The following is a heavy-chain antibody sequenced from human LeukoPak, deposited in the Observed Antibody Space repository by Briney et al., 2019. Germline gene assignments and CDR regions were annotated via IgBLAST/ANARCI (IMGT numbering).Heavy chain of an antibody. V-gene: IGHV7-4-1*02. J-gene: IGHJ4*02. CDR2: INTNTGNP. CDR3: VRDRYGDYGFY. Sequence: GAPVKVSCKASGYTFTNYAMSWVRQAPGQGLEWMGWINTNTGNPTYAQGFTGRFVFSLDTSVSTAYLQISSLKAEDTAVYYCVRDRYGDYGFYWGQGTLVTVSS. CDR1: GYTFTNYA. D-gene: IGHD4-17*01.